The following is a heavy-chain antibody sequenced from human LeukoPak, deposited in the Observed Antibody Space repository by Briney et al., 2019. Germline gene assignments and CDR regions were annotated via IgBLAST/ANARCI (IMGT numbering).Heavy chain of an antibody. V-gene: IGHV3-33*03. CDR1: GFTFKTYG. CDR3: AKVGGWLAVPAAINYMDV. Sequence: GRSLRLSCIASGFTFKTYGMHWVRQAPGKGLEWVAVIWHDGSYRYYADSVKGRFTISRDNSKNALYLQMNSLRAEDTAVYYCAKVGGWLAVPAAINYMDVWGKGTTVIVSS. CDR2: IWHDGSYR. J-gene: IGHJ6*03. D-gene: IGHD2-2*02.